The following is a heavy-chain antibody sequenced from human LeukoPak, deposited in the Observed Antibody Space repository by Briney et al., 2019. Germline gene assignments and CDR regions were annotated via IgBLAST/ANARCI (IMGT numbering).Heavy chain of an antibody. D-gene: IGHD6-13*01. Sequence: SETLSLTCTVSGGSISSYYWSWIRQPPGKGLEWIGYIYYSGTTNYNPSLKSRVTISVDTSKNQFSLKLSSVTAADTAVYYCARGVYRAAAQYAYWGQGTLVTVPS. V-gene: IGHV4-59*01. CDR1: GGSISSYY. CDR3: ARGVYRAAAQYAY. CDR2: IYYSGTT. J-gene: IGHJ1*01.